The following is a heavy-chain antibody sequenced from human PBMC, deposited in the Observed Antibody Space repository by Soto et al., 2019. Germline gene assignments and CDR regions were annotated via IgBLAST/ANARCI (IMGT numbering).Heavy chain of an antibody. Sequence: EVPLVESGGGLVKPGESLRLSCAASGFTFSNAWMSWVRQAPGKGLEWVGRIKTKADAETTDYAAPVKGRFTISRDDSKNTLYLQMNSLKTEDTALYYCTTDGATILFDPWGQGALVTVSS. D-gene: IGHD1-26*01. V-gene: IGHV3-15*01. CDR1: GFTFSNAW. CDR3: TTDGATILFDP. J-gene: IGHJ5*02. CDR2: IKTKADAETT.